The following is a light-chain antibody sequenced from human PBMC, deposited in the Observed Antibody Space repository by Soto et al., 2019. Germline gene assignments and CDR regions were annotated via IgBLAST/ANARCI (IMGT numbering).Light chain of an antibody. CDR1: QDINNY. Sequence: DIQMTQSPSSLSASVGDKVTITCQASQDINNYLNWYQQKPGKAPNLLIYDASSLQSGVPSRFSGSGSGTEFTLTISSLQPDDSATYYCQQYNSHDDIAFGRGTKVEIK. J-gene: IGKJ4*01. V-gene: IGKV1-16*01. CDR2: DAS. CDR3: QQYNSHDDIA.